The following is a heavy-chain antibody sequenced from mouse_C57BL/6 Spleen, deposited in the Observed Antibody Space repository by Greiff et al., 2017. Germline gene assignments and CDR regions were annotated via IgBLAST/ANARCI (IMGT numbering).Heavy chain of an antibody. Sequence: QVQLQQSGPELVKPGASVKISCKASGYAFSSSWMNWVKQRPGKGLEWIGRIYPGDGDTNYNGKFKGKATLTADKSSRTAYMQLSSLTSEDSAVYFCARTTTVVATGAMDYWGQGTSVTVSS. CDR1: GYAFSSSW. D-gene: IGHD1-1*01. J-gene: IGHJ4*01. V-gene: IGHV1-82*01. CDR2: IYPGDGDT. CDR3: ARTTTVVATGAMDY.